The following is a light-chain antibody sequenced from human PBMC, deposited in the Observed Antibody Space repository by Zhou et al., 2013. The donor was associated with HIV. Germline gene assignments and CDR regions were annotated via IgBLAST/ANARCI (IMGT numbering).Light chain of an antibody. Sequence: DIQMTQSPSMLSASVGDRVTITCRASQSISNWLAWYQQKPGKAPKVLIHKASSLESGVPSRFSGSGSGTEFTLTISSLQPDDFATYYCQQYNSYPLTFGGGTKVEIK. CDR3: QQYNSYPLT. CDR1: QSISNW. V-gene: IGKV1-5*03. CDR2: KAS. J-gene: IGKJ4*01.